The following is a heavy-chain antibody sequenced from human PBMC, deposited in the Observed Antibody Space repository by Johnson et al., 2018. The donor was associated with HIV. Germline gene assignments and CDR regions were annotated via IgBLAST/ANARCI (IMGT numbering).Heavy chain of an antibody. D-gene: IGHD6-13*01. J-gene: IGHJ3*02. CDR1: GFTFSSYT. CDR2: ISYHGSNK. Sequence: QVLLVESGGGVVQPGRSLRLSCAASGFTFSSYTMHWVRQAPGKGLEWVAVISYHGSNKYYADSVKGRFTISRDNSKNTLYLQMNSLRAEDTAVYYCASPLEAAAGPMDAFEIWGQGTMVTVSS. V-gene: IGHV3-30*04. CDR3: ASPLEAAAGPMDAFEI.